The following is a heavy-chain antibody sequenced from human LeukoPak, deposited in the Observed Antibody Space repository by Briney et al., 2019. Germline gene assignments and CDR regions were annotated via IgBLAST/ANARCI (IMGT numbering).Heavy chain of an antibody. J-gene: IGHJ4*02. CDR2: IIPIFGTA. V-gene: IGHV1-69*05. Sequence: GASVKVSCKASGGTFSSYAISWVRQAPGQGLEWMGGIIPIFGTANYAQKFQGRVTITTDESTSTAYMELSSLRSGDTAVYYCARSRHSSSWYSFDYWGQGTLVTVSS. D-gene: IGHD6-13*01. CDR1: GGTFSSYA. CDR3: ARSRHSSSWYSFDY.